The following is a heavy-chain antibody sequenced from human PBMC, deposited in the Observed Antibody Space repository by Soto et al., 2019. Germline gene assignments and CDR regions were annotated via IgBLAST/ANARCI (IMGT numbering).Heavy chain of an antibody. D-gene: IGHD5-18*01. CDR3: AKEVDTAMARFDY. CDR1: GFTFSSYG. Sequence: GGSRRLSCAASGFTFSSYGMHWVRQAPGKGLEWVAVISYDGSNKYYADSVKGRFTTSRDNSKNTLYLQMNSLRAEDTAVYYCAKEVDTAMARFDYWDQGTLVTASS. CDR2: ISYDGSNK. J-gene: IGHJ4*02. V-gene: IGHV3-30*18.